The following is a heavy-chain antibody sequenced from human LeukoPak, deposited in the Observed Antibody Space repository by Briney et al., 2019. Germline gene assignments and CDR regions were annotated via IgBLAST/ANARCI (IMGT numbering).Heavy chain of an antibody. Sequence: PGGSLRLSCAASGFTFSSYGMHWVRQAPGKGLEWVAFIRYDGSNKYYADSVKGRFTISRDNSKNTLYLQMNSLRAEDTAVYYCAKRVELGIRYPEYYFDYWGQGALVTVSS. D-gene: IGHD7-27*01. CDR3: AKRVELGIRYPEYYFDY. V-gene: IGHV3-30*02. CDR1: GFTFSSYG. CDR2: IRYDGSNK. J-gene: IGHJ4*02.